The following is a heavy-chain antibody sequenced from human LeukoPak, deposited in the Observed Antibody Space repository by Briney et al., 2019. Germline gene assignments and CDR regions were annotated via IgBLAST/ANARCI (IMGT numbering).Heavy chain of an antibody. D-gene: IGHD6-13*01. Sequence: SVKVSCKASGGTFSSYTISWVRQAPGQGLEWMGRIIPILGIANYAQKFQGRVTITANKSTSTAYMELSSLRSEDTAVYYCASAGYEGYSSSWNDYWGQGTLVTVSS. CDR1: GGTFSSYT. CDR2: IIPILGIA. V-gene: IGHV1-69*02. J-gene: IGHJ4*02. CDR3: ASAGYEGYSSSWNDY.